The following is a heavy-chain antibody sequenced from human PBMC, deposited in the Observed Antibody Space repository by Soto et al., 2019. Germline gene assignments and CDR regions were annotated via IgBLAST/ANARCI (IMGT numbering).Heavy chain of an antibody. Sequence: EVQLLGSGGGLVQPGGSLRLSCAASGFTFSSYAMSWVRQAPGKGLEWVSGISCSGVSTHYADSVKGRFTISRDNSKNTLYLQMNSLRAEDTAAYYCAKEVGYSSGSDYFDYWGQGTLVTVSS. CDR3: AKEVGYSSGSDYFDY. CDR2: ISCSGVST. V-gene: IGHV3-23*01. D-gene: IGHD6-19*01. CDR1: GFTFSSYA. J-gene: IGHJ4*02.